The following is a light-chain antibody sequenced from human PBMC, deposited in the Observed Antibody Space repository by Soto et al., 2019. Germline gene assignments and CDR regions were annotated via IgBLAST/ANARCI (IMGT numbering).Light chain of an antibody. CDR3: QQSHSTPLT. CDR1: QSISNY. V-gene: IGKV1-39*01. J-gene: IGKJ4*01. Sequence: DIQMTQSPSSLSASVGDRVTITCRASQSISNYLNWYQQKPGKAPKVLIYAASGLQSGVPSRFSGSGSGTDFTLTISSLQPEDFATYYCQQSHSTPLTFGGGTKVEIK. CDR2: AAS.